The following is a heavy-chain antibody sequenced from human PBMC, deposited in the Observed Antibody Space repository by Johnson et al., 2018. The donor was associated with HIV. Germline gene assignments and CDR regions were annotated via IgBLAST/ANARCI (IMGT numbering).Heavy chain of an antibody. Sequence: QVQLVESGGGVVQPGGSLRLSCAASGFSFSSYGMHWVRQAPGKGLEWVAFIRYDGSNKYYADSVKGRFTISRDNSKNTLYLQMNSLRAEDTAVYYCAKGNYYDRSGYYGSTHAFDIWGQGTMVTVSS. CDR2: IRYDGSNK. CDR1: GFSFSSYG. V-gene: IGHV3-30*02. J-gene: IGHJ3*02. CDR3: AKGNYYDRSGYYGSTHAFDI. D-gene: IGHD3-22*01.